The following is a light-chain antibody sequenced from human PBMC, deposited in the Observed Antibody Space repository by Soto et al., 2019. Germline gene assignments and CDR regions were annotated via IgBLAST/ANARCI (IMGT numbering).Light chain of an antibody. CDR3: SSYTSSFTYV. CDR2: EVS. CDR1: SSDVGGYNY. V-gene: IGLV2-14*01. J-gene: IGLJ1*01. Sequence: QSVLTQPASVSGSPGQSFTISCTGTSSDVGGYNYVSWYQQHPGKAPKLMIYEVSNRPSGVSNRFSGSKSGNTASLTISGLQPEDEADYYCSSYTSSFTYVFGTGTKVTVL.